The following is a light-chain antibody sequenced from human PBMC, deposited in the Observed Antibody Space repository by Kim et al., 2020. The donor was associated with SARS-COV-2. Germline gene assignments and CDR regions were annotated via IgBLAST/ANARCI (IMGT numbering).Light chain of an antibody. CDR2: AAS. Sequence: ASVGDRVSITCRASQDISNHLAWYQQKAGKDPELLIYAASTLKIGAPSRFSGSGSGTDFTLTIGSLQPEDFATYFCLQVNAYPRTFGQGTKVDIK. J-gene: IGKJ1*01. CDR1: QDISNH. CDR3: LQVNAYPRT. V-gene: IGKV1-9*01.